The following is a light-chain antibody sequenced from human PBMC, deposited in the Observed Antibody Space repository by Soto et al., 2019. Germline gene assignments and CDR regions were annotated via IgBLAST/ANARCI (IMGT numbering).Light chain of an antibody. CDR2: DAS. Sequence: EIVLTQSPATLSLSPGNRATLSCRASQSVSGYLAWYQQKPGQAPRLLIYDASNRATGIPARFSGSGSGTDLPLPITSLGPEDFAVYYCQERSNWPSTFGGGTKVEI. J-gene: IGKJ4*01. CDR1: QSVSGY. CDR3: QERSNWPST. V-gene: IGKV3-11*01.